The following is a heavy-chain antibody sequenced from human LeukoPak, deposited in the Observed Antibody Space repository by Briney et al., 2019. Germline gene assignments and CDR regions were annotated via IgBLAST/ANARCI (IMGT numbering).Heavy chain of an antibody. CDR2: INPSGGST. D-gene: IGHD3-22*01. V-gene: IGHV1-46*01. Sequence: ASVKVSCKASGYTFISYYMHWVRQAPGEGLEWMGIINPSGGSTSYAQKFQGRVTMTRDTSTSTVYMELSSLRPEDTAVYYCASGHDPYYYDTSGYSDYWGQGTLVTVSS. J-gene: IGHJ4*02. CDR1: GYTFISYY. CDR3: ASGHDPYYYDTSGYSDY.